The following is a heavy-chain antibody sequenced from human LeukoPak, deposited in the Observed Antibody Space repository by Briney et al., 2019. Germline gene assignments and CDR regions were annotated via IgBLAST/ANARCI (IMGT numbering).Heavy chain of an antibody. J-gene: IGHJ6*02. CDR1: GLTVSNNY. CDR2: ISGSGGSI. CDR3: AKVSGGGLYYDGMDV. D-gene: IGHD1-14*01. Sequence: PGGSLRLSCAASGLTVSNNYMSWVRQPPGKGLEWVSAISGSGGSIYYADSVKGRFTISRDNSKNTLYLQVNSLRAEDTAVYYCAKVSGGGLYYDGMDVWGQGTTVTVSS. V-gene: IGHV3-23*01.